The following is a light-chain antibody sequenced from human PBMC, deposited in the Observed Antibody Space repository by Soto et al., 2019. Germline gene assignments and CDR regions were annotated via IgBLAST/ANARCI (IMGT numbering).Light chain of an antibody. CDR1: QRVSIY. CDR2: NAS. J-gene: IGKJ1*01. Sequence: EIVFTQSPATLSFSPGDRATLSCRASQRVSIYLAWYQQKPGQSPRLLIYNASNRATGIPARFSASGSGTDFTLTISSLEPEDFAVYYCQQRHNWPRTFGQGTKVDIK. V-gene: IGKV3-11*01. CDR3: QQRHNWPRT.